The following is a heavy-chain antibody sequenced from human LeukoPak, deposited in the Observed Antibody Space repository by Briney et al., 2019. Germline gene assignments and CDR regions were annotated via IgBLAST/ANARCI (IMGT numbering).Heavy chain of an antibody. V-gene: IGHV6-1*01. CDR3: ARGPGVVVVAAYYFDY. CDR1: GDSFSSNSAA. Sequence: SQTLSLTCAISGDSFSSNSAAWNWIRQSPSRGLEWLGRTYYRSKWYNDYAVSVKSRITINPDTSKNQFSLQLNSVTPEDTAVYYCARGPGVVVVAAYYFDYWGQGTLVTVSS. D-gene: IGHD2-15*01. J-gene: IGHJ4*02. CDR2: TYYRSKWYN.